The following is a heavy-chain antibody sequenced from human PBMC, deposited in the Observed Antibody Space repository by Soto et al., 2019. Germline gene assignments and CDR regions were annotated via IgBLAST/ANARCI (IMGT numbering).Heavy chain of an antibody. CDR2: ISYDGNDK. J-gene: IGHJ4*02. CDR1: GFRFRGFS. CDR3: ARDFNDLSFPFGY. D-gene: IGHD2-8*01. Sequence: GSLRLSCAASGFRFRGFSMHWVRQAPGKGLEWVTLISYDGNDKNYADSVKGRFTISRDNSKNTLYLQMDSLRPEDTAVYYCARDFNDLSFPFGYWGQGTLVTVSS. V-gene: IGHV3-30-3*01.